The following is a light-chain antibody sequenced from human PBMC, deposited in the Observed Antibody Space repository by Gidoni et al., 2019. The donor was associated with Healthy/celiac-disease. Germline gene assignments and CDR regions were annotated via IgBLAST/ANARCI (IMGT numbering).Light chain of an antibody. CDR1: QSISSW. CDR2: EAS. CDR3: EQYNSYRWT. J-gene: IGKJ1*01. V-gene: IGKV1-5*01. Sequence: DIQKTQSPSTLSASVGDRVTIPCRASQSISSWLDWYQQKPGKAPKLLIYEASILESGGPSRFSGSGSGTEFTLTIRSLQPEDFATYYCEQYNSYRWTFGQGTKVEIK.